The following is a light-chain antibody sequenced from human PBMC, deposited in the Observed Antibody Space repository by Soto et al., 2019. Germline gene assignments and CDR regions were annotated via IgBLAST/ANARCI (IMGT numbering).Light chain of an antibody. J-gene: IGKJ1*01. CDR3: QQYNNWPPT. CDR1: QSVSSN. Sequence: EIVMTQSPATLSVSPGERATLSCRASQSVSSNLAWYQQKPGQAPRLLIYGASTRATGIPARSSGSGSGTEFTLTISSLQSEDFAVYYCQQYNNWPPTFGQGTKV. CDR2: GAS. V-gene: IGKV3-15*01.